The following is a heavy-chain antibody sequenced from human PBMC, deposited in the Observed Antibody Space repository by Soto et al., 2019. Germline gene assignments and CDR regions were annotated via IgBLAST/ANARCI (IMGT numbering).Heavy chain of an antibody. J-gene: IGHJ4*02. D-gene: IGHD6-13*01. CDR2: ISWNSGSI. CDR3: AKDIGRSSSLGGDFDY. CDR1: GFTFDDYA. Sequence: EVQLVESGGGLVQPGRSLRLSCAASGFTFDDYAMHWVRQAPGKGLEWVSGISWNSGSIGYADSVTGRFTISRDNAKNSLYLQMNSLRAEDTALYYCAKDIGRSSSLGGDFDYWGQGTLVTVSS. V-gene: IGHV3-9*01.